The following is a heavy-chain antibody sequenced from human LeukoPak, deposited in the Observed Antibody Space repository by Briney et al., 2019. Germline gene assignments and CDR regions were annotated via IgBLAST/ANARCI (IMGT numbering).Heavy chain of an antibody. CDR3: ASRWPKDV. Sequence: GGSLRLSCAASGFIFSSYAMSWVRQAPGKGLEWVSALSGSGGNTYYADSVKGRFTISRHNSKNTLYLQMNSLRAEDTAVYYCASRWPKDVWGQGTLVTVSS. D-gene: IGHD5-24*01. CDR2: LSGSGGNT. V-gene: IGHV3-23*01. CDR1: GFIFSSYA. J-gene: IGHJ4*02.